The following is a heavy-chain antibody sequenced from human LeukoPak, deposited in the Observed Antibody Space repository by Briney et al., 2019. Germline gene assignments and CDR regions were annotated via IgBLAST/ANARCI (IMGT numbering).Heavy chain of an antibody. CDR3: ARVLEGQWLVFDY. CDR2: ISSSSSYI. CDR1: GFTFSSYS. J-gene: IGHJ4*02. V-gene: IGHV3-21*01. Sequence: GGSLRLSCAASGFTFSSYSMNWVRQAPGKWLDWVSSISSSSSYIYYADSVKGRFTISRDNAKNSLYLQMNSLRAEDTVVYYGARVLEGQWLVFDYWGQGTLVTVSS. D-gene: IGHD6-19*01.